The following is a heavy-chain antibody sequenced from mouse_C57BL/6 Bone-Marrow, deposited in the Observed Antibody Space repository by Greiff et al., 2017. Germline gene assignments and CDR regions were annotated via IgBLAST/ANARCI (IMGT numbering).Heavy chain of an antibody. CDR3: AMTAQATSGWLAY. Sequence: QVQLQESGPGLVAPSQSLSITCTVSGFPLTSYGVSWVRQPPGQGLEWLGVIWGDGSTNYHSALISRLSTSKDNSKSQVFLKLNSLQTDDTATYYWAMTAQATSGWLAYWGQGTLGTVSA. J-gene: IGHJ3*01. D-gene: IGHD3-2*02. V-gene: IGHV2-3*01. CDR1: GFPLTSYG. CDR2: IWGDGST.